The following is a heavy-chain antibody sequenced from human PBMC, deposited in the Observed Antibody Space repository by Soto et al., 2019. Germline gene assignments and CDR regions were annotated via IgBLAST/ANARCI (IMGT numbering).Heavy chain of an antibody. Sequence: EVQLVESGGDLVKPGGSLRLSCAASGFTFSTYSMNWVRQAQDKGLEWVSSISSSSTIYYADSVKGRFTISRDNVQNSLYLQMHSLRDEDTAVYDCARERGSGWTFDYWRQGTLVTVSS. CDR1: GFTFSTYS. V-gene: IGHV3-48*02. D-gene: IGHD6-19*01. J-gene: IGHJ4*02. CDR3: ARERGSGWTFDY. CDR2: ISSSSTI.